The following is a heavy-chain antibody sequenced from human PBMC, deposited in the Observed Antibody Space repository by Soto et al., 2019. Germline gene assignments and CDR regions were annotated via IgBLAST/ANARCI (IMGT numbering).Heavy chain of an antibody. V-gene: IGHV3-74*01. CDR2: INSDGSST. CDR3: ARGIRNYYGSDY. J-gene: IGHJ4*02. Sequence: EVQLVESGGGLAQPGGSLRLSCAASGFTFSSYWMHWVRQAPGKGLEWVSRINSDGSSTSYADIVKGRSTISRDNAKNTVYLQMNSLRAVDTALYYCARGIRNYYGSDYWGQGTLVTVSS. CDR1: GFTFSSYW. D-gene: IGHD3-10*01.